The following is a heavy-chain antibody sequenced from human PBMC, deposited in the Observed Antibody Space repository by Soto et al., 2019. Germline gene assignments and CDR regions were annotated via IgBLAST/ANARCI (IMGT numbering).Heavy chain of an antibody. Sequence: PGRSLILSCAASGFTFSSYAISWVRQAPVKGLEWVSAISGSGGSTYYADSVKGRFTISRDNSKNTLYLQMNSLRAEDTAVYCCAKTRGLVTIQDMDVWGRGIT. CDR2: ISGSGGST. CDR3: AKTRGLVTIQDMDV. V-gene: IGHV3-23*01. CDR1: GFTFSSYA. J-gene: IGHJ6*02. D-gene: IGHD6-19*01.